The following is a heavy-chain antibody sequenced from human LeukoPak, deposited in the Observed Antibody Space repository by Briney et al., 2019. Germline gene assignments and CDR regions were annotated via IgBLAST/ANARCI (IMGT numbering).Heavy chain of an antibody. J-gene: IGHJ3*02. V-gene: IGHV4-30-4*01. CDR3: ASRYSSGRLTFNI. D-gene: IGHD6-19*01. CDR1: GGSISSGDYY. CDR2: IYYSGST. Sequence: SETLSLTCTVSGGSISSGDYYWSWIRQPPGKGLEWIGYIYYSGSTYYNPSLKSRVTIPVDTSKNQFSLKLSSVTAADTAVYYCASRYSSGRLTFNIWGQGTMVTVSS.